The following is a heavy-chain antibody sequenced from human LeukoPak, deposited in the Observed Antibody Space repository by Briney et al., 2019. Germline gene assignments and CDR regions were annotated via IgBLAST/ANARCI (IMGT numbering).Heavy chain of an antibody. V-gene: IGHV3-21*01. CDR3: ARDSPVPYYYDSSGYADY. Sequence: GGSLRLSCAASGITFSSYSMNWVRQAPGKGLEWVSSISSSSSYIYYADSVKGRFTISRDNAKNSLYLQMNSLRAEDTAVYYCARDSPVPYYYDSSGYADYWGQGTLVTVSS. J-gene: IGHJ4*02. CDR2: ISSSSSYI. CDR1: GITFSSYS. D-gene: IGHD3-22*01.